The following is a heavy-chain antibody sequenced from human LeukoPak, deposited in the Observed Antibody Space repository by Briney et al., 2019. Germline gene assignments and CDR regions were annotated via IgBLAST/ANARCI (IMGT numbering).Heavy chain of an antibody. CDR3: AKGATYSSSWRYFDY. J-gene: IGHJ4*02. CDR2: ISYDGSNK. D-gene: IGHD6-13*01. Sequence: GGSLRLSCAASGFTFSSYPMHWVRQAPGKGLEWVAVISYDGSNKYYADSVKGRFTISRDNAKNSLYLQMNSLRAEDTAVYYCAKGATYSSSWRYFDYWGQGTLVTVSS. V-gene: IGHV3-30-3*01. CDR1: GFTFSSYP.